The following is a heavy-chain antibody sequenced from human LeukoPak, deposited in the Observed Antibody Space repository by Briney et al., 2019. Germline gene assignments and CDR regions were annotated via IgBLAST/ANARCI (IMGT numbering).Heavy chain of an antibody. D-gene: IGHD2-15*01. CDR2: IYTSGST. CDR1: GGSISSGSYY. V-gene: IGHV4-61*02. Sequence: SETLSLTCTVSGGSISSGSYYWSWIRQPAGKGLEWIGRIYTSGSTNYNPSLKSRVTISVDTSKNQFSLKLSSVTAADTAVYYCARSRRYCSGGSCYSSYYYYMGVWGKGTTVTISS. CDR3: ARSRRYCSGGSCYSSYYYYMGV. J-gene: IGHJ6*03.